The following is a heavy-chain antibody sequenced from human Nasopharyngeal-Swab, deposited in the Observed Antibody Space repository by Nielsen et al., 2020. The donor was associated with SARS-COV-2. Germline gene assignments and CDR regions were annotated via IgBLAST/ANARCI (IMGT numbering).Heavy chain of an antibody. V-gene: IGHV1-46*01. D-gene: IGHD3-16*02. J-gene: IGHJ6*02. CDR1: GYTFTSYY. Sequence: ASVKVSCKASGYTFTSYYMHWVRQAPGQRLEWMGIINPSGGSTSYAQKFQGRVTMTRDTSTSTVYMELSSLRSEDTAVYYCARDGFWGLRLGELSLYLAGMDVWGQGTTVTVSS. CDR3: ARDGFWGLRLGELSLYLAGMDV. CDR2: INPSGGST.